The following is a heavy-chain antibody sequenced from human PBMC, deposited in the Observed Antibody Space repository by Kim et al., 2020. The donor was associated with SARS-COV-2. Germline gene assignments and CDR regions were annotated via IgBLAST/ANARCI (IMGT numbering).Heavy chain of an antibody. V-gene: IGHV6-1*01. J-gene: IGHJ4*02. CDR3: ARGGGYNSGWAFDY. CDR2: TYYRSTWYN. CDR1: GDSVSGNDAT. Sequence: SQTLSLICAISGDSVSGNDATWNWIRQSPSRGLEWLARTYYRSTWYNEYSVSVKSRITINSDTSKNQFSLQLNSVTPEDTAVYYCARGGGYNSGWAFDYWGQGILVTVSS. D-gene: IGHD6-19*01.